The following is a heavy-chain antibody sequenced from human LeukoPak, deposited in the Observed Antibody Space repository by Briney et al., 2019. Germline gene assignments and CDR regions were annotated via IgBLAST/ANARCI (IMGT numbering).Heavy chain of an antibody. Sequence: GSLRLSCAASGFTFSSYWMHWVRQAPGKGLVWVSRINSDGSSTSYADSVKGRFTISRDNAKNTLYLQMNSLKAEDTAVYYCARDTYYDSSGYSSQPDYWGQGTLVTVSS. V-gene: IGHV3-74*01. D-gene: IGHD3-22*01. J-gene: IGHJ4*02. CDR1: GFTFSSYW. CDR2: INSDGSST. CDR3: ARDTYYDSSGYSSQPDY.